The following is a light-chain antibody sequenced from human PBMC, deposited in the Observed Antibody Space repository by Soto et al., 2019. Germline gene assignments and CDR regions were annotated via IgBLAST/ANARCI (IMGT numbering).Light chain of an antibody. V-gene: IGKV3-20*01. J-gene: IGKJ2*01. CDR1: QSLSSNS. Sequence: EIVLMQSPGTLSLSPGERATLSCRASQSLSSNSLAWYHQKPGQAPRLLIYGASTRAIGIPDRFSGSGSGTDFSLTISRLEPEDFAVYYCQQYGSSPYTFGQGTKLEIK. CDR3: QQYGSSPYT. CDR2: GAS.